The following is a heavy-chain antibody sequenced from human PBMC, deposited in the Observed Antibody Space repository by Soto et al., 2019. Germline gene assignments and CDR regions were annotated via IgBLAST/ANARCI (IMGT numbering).Heavy chain of an antibody. Sequence: SETLSLTCTVSGGSMSSYYWTWIRQPAGKGLEWIGRVYSSGGTHYSPSLKSRVTISLDTSKNQFSLRLLSVTDADTAVYFCARDPSGHPPLYRFDPWGQGALVTVSS. J-gene: IGHJ5*02. CDR3: ARDPSGHPPLYRFDP. V-gene: IGHV4-4*07. CDR1: GGSMSSYY. CDR2: VYSSGGT. D-gene: IGHD1-26*01.